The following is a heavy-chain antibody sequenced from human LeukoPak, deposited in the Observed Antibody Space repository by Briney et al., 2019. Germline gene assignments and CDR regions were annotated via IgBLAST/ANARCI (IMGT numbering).Heavy chain of an antibody. Sequence: GGSLRLSCAASGFTFSSYAMHWVRQAPGKGLEWVAVISYDGSNKYYTDSVKGRFTISRDNSKNTLYLQMNSLRAEDTAVYYCARDWSGGETYYDILTGYCDYWGQGTQVTVSS. CDR1: GFTFSSYA. CDR3: ARDWSGGETYYDILTGYCDY. D-gene: IGHD3-9*01. J-gene: IGHJ4*02. CDR2: ISYDGSNK. V-gene: IGHV3-30-3*01.